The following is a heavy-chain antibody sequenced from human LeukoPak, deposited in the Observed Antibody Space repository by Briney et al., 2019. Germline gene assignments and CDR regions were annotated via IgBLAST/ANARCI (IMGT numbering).Heavy chain of an antibody. V-gene: IGHV3-23*01. CDR3: ARSFRTAEFYYYYYMDV. CDR1: GFTFSSYA. J-gene: IGHJ6*03. D-gene: IGHD2-2*01. Sequence: GGSLRLSCAASGFTFSSYAMSWVRQAPGKGLEWVSAISSSGGYTFYADSVKGRFTISRDNSKNTLYLQMNSLRAEDTAVYYCARSFRTAEFYYYYYMDVWGKGTTVTVSS. CDR2: ISSSGGYT.